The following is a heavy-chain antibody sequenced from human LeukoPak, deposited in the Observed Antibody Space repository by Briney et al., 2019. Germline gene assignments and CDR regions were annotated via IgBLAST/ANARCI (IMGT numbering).Heavy chain of an antibody. D-gene: IGHD3-3*01. Sequence: ASVKVSCKASGYTFTGYYMHWVRQATGQGLEWMGWMNPNSGNTGYAQKFQGRVTMTRNTSISTAYMELSSLRSEDTAVYYCARGSYDFWSGYFYYYGMDVWGQGTTVTVSS. J-gene: IGHJ6*02. V-gene: IGHV1-8*02. CDR2: MNPNSGNT. CDR1: GYTFTGYY. CDR3: ARGSYDFWSGYFYYYGMDV.